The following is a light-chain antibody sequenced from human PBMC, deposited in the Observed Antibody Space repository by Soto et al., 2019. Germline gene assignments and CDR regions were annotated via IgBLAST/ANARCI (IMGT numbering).Light chain of an antibody. CDR3: QQYHNWPPWT. J-gene: IGKJ1*01. CDR1: QSISSN. CDR2: GAS. Sequence: EIVMTQSPATLSVSPGERVTLSCRASQSISSNLAWYQQKPGQAPRLLIYGASTRATGIPARFSGSGPGTEFTLTITSLQSEDVAVYYCQQYHNWPPWTLGPGTKVDIK. V-gene: IGKV3-15*01.